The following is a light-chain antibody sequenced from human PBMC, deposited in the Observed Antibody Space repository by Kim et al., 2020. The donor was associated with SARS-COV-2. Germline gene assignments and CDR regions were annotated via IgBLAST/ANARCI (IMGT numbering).Light chain of an antibody. CDR2: DAS. Sequence: EIVLTQSPATLSLSPGERATLSCRASQTISNYVAWYQQKPGQAPRLLIYDASNRATGIPARFSGSGSGPDFTLTISSLEPEDFAVYYCRQRANWPLTFGGGTKVDIK. CDR1: QTISNY. V-gene: IGKV3-11*01. J-gene: IGKJ4*01. CDR3: RQRANWPLT.